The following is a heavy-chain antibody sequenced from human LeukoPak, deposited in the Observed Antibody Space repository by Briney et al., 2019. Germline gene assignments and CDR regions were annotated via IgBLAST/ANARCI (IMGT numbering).Heavy chain of an antibody. J-gene: IGHJ3*02. CDR1: RGSISSSNW. D-gene: IGHD3-22*01. CDR2: IYHSGST. CDR3: ARYATSITMIVDAFDI. Sequence: PSGTLSLTCAVSRGSISSSNWWSWVRQPPGKGLEWIGEIYHSGSTNYNPSLKSRVTISVDKSKNQFSLKLSSVTTAVTAVYYCARYATSITMIVDAFDIWGQGTMVTVSS. V-gene: IGHV4-4*02.